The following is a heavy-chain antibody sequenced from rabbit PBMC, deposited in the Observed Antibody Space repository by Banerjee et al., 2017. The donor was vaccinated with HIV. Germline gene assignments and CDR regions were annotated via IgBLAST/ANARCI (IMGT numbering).Heavy chain of an antibody. V-gene: IGHV1S40*01. CDR1: GIDFSSYYY. Sequence: QSLEESGGDLVKPGASLTLTCTASGIDFSSYYYMCWVRQAPGKGLEWIACIYAGSSGSTYYASWAKGRFTISKTSSTTVTLQMTSLTAADTATYFCARDLAGVIGWNFDLWGQGTLVTVS. CDR3: ARDLAGVIGWNFDL. CDR2: IYAGSSGST. D-gene: IGHD4-1*01. J-gene: IGHJ4*01.